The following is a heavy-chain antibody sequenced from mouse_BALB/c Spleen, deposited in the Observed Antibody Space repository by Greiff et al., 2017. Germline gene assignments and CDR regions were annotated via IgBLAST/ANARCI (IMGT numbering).Heavy chain of an antibody. CDR1: GFTFTDYY. J-gene: IGHJ3*01. Sequence: EVKLMESGGGLVQPGGSLRLSCATSGFTFTDYYMSWVRQPPGKALEWLGFIRNKANGYTTEYSASVKGRFTISRDKSQSILYLQMNTLRAEDSATYYCARGDYGGAWFAYWGQGTLVTVSA. D-gene: IGHD2-4*01. CDR2: IRNKANGYTT. V-gene: IGHV7-3*02. CDR3: ARGDYGGAWFAY.